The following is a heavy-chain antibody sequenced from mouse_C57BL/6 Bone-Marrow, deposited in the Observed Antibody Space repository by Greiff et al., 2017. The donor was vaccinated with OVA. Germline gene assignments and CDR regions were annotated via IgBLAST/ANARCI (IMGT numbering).Heavy chain of an antibody. Sequence: EVKLMESGEGLVKPGGSLKLSCAASGFTFSSYAMSWVRQTPEKRLEWVAYISSGGDYTYYADTVKGRFIISRDNARNTLYLQMSSLKSEDTAMYYCTRDPPYYDGSGLDDWGTGTTVTVSS. CDR2: ISSGGDYT. CDR1: GFTFSSYA. D-gene: IGHD1-1*01. V-gene: IGHV5-9-1*02. J-gene: IGHJ1*03. CDR3: TRDPPYYDGSGLDD.